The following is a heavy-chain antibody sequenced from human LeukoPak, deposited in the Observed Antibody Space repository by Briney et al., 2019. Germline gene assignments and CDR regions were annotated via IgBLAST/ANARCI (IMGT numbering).Heavy chain of an antibody. CDR2: IYTSGST. D-gene: IGHD6-6*01. CDR3: ARVRAPYSSSSRAFDI. Sequence: SETLSLTCTVSGGSISSYYWSWIRQPAGKGLEWIGRIYTSGSTNYNPSLKSRVTMSVDTSKNQFSLKLSSVTAADTAVYYCARVRAPYSSSSRAFDIWGQGTMVTVSS. J-gene: IGHJ3*02. CDR1: GGSISSYY. V-gene: IGHV4-4*07.